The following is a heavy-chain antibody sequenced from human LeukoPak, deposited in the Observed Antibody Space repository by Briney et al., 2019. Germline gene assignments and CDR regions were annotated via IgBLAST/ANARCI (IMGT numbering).Heavy chain of an antibody. Sequence: GRSLRLSCAASGFTFSSYAMHWVRQAPGKGLEWMAVISHDGSNKYYADSVKGRFTISRDNSKNTLYLQMNSLRAEDTAVYYCARGLITHPWFDPWGQGTLVTVSS. CDR1: GFTFSSYA. CDR2: ISHDGSNK. CDR3: ARGLITHPWFDP. D-gene: IGHD3-16*01. V-gene: IGHV3-30*04. J-gene: IGHJ5*02.